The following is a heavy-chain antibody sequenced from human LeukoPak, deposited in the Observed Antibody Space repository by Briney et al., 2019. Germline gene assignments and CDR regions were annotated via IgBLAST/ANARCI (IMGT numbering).Heavy chain of an antibody. CDR2: IYSGGST. CDR3: PKDPGSGSYLDY. V-gene: IGHV3-53*01. J-gene: IGHJ4*02. Sequence: GGSLRLACAASGFTVSSNYMSWVRQAPGKGLEWVSVIYSGGSTYYADSVKGRFTISRDNSKNTLYLQMNSLRAEDTAVYYCPKDPGSGSYLDYWGQGTLVTVSS. CDR1: GFTVSSNY. D-gene: IGHD1-26*01.